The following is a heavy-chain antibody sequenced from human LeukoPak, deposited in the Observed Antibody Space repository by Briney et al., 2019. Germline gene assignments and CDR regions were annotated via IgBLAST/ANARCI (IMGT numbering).Heavy chain of an antibody. Sequence: SETLSLSCTVSGGSISSYYWNWLRQPPGEGLEWIGYIINSGSTYYNPSLKSRVTISVDAYKTQFSLMQKSMTAADTAVYYYARGSREVYYFGYWGQGTLVTVSS. D-gene: IGHD2-15*01. J-gene: IGHJ4*02. CDR1: GGSISSYY. CDR2: IINSGST. CDR3: ARGSREVYYFGY. V-gene: IGHV4-59*01.